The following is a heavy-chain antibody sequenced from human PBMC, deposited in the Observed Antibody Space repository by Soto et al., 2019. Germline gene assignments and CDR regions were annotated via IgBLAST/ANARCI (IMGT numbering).Heavy chain of an antibody. V-gene: IGHV4-59*01. D-gene: IGHD4-17*01. CDR2: IYYSGST. CDR1: GGSISSYY. CDR3: ARGRVYDYGETPWFDP. Sequence: QVQLQESGPGLVKPSETLSLTCTVSGGSISSYYWSWIRQPPGKGLEWIGYIYYSGSTNYNPSLTSRVTISVDTSKHQFALKLSSVTAADTAVYYCARGRVYDYGETPWFDPCGQGTLVTVSS. J-gene: IGHJ5*02.